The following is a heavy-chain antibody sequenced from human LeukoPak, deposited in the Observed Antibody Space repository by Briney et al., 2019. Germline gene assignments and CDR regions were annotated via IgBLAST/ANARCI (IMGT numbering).Heavy chain of an antibody. V-gene: IGHV3-53*01. J-gene: IGHJ4*02. CDR2: IYSDGRT. CDR3: AKVKGWYGEGYFDY. CDR1: GFAASSKY. D-gene: IGHD3-10*01. Sequence: WGSLRLSCAASGFAASSKYMSWVRQAPGKGLEWVSVIYSDGRTYYADSVKGRFTISRDISKNTLFLQMTSLRAEDTAVYYCAKVKGWYGEGYFDYWGQGTLVTVSS.